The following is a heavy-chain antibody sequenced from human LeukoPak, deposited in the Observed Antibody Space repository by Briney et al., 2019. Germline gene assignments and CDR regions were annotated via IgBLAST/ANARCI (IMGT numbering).Heavy chain of an antibody. CDR3: ARFSEYSHSSVHYLDY. CDR2: IYYSGST. J-gene: IGHJ4*02. V-gene: IGHV4-59*01. Sequence: SETLSLTCTVSGGSISSYYWSWIRQPPGKGLEWIGYIYYSGSTNYNPSLKSRVTISVDTSKSQFFLRLSSVTAADTAVYYCARFSEYSHSSVHYLDYWGQGTLVSVSS. CDR1: GGSISSYY. D-gene: IGHD3-22*01.